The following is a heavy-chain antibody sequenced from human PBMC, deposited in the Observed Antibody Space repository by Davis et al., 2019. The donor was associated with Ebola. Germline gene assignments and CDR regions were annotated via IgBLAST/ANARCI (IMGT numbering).Heavy chain of an antibody. D-gene: IGHD6-19*01. CDR2: ISWNSGSI. Sequence: SLKISCAASGFTFDDYAMHWVRQAPGKGLEWVSGISWNSGSIGYADSVKGRFTISRDNAKNSLYLQMNSLRAEDTAVYYCARDPRGIAVAGLGGMDVWGQGTTVTVSS. CDR3: ARDPRGIAVAGLGGMDV. J-gene: IGHJ6*02. CDR1: GFTFDDYA. V-gene: IGHV3-9*01.